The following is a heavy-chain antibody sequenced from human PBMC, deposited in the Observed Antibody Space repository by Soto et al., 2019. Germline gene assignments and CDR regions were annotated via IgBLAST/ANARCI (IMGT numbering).Heavy chain of an antibody. CDR1: GGSISRSNW. CDR3: ANLVYYYDSSSYYLFPFDY. Sequence: QVQLQESGPGLVKPSGTLSLTCAVSGGSISRSNWWSLVRQPPGTGLEGIGEIYHSVSTNYNPSLRSRVTVSVDKAKNQFSLKLSSVTAAVTAVYYCANLVYYYDSSSYYLFPFDYWGQGTLVTVSS. V-gene: IGHV4-4*02. J-gene: IGHJ4*02. CDR2: IYHSVST. D-gene: IGHD3-22*01.